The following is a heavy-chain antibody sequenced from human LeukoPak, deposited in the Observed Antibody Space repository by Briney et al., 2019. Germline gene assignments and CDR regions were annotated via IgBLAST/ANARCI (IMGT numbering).Heavy chain of an antibody. CDR3: ARDRGGYCSGGSCYSLYYYYYMDV. J-gene: IGHJ6*03. Sequence: SVKVSCKASGGTFSNYAISWVRQAPGQGLEWMGGIIPIFATANYAQKFQGRVTIAADESTSTAYMELSSLRSEDTAVYYCARDRGGYCSGGSCYSLYYYYYMDVWGKGTTVTVSS. V-gene: IGHV1-69*01. CDR1: GGTFSNYA. CDR2: IIPIFATA. D-gene: IGHD2-15*01.